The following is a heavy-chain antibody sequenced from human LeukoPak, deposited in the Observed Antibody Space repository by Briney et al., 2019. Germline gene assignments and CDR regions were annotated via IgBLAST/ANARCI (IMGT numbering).Heavy chain of an antibody. CDR1: GDTFTSYY. CDR3: ARDHEYYYGSGSYYPGGCDY. CDR2: INPSAGST. J-gene: IGHJ4*02. Sequence: ASVKVSCKASGDTFTSYYMHWVRQAPGQGLEWMGIINPSAGSTSYAQKFQGRVTMTRDTSTSTVYMELSSLRSEDTAVYYCARDHEYYYGSGSYYPGGCDYWGQGTLVTVSS. D-gene: IGHD3-10*01. V-gene: IGHV1-46*01.